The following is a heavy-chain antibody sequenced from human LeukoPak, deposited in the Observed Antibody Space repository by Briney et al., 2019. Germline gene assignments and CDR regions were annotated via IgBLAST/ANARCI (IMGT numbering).Heavy chain of an antibody. Sequence: GASVKVSCTASGYTFTGYYMHWVRQAPGKGLEWVGWINPNSGSTNYAHKVQGRVTMTRDNSKNSLYMEVSRLSSDDTAVYYCARWETNFGVVILLDYWGQGTLVTVSS. D-gene: IGHD3-3*01. CDR3: ARWETNFGVVILLDY. CDR2: INPNSGST. J-gene: IGHJ4*02. V-gene: IGHV1-2*02. CDR1: GYTFTGYY.